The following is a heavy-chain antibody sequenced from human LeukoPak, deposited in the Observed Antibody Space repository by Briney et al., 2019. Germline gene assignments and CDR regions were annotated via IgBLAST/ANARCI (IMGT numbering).Heavy chain of an antibody. CDR3: AKGEKVVPAAMIDY. CDR1: GFTFSSYG. D-gene: IGHD2-2*01. Sequence: GGSLRLSCAASGFTFSSYGMHWVRQAPGKGLEWVSSISSSSSYIYYADSVKGRFTISRDNAKNSLYLQMNSLRAEDTAVYYCAKGEKVVPAAMIDYWGQGTLVTVSS. V-gene: IGHV3-21*01. CDR2: ISSSSSYI. J-gene: IGHJ4*02.